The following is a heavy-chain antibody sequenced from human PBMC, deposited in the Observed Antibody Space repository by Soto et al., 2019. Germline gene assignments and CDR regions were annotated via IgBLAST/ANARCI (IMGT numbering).Heavy chain of an antibody. CDR1: GGSISSGGYY. CDR3: AIYDSSGSRGFQH. Sequence: PSETLSLTCTVSGGSISSGGYYWSWIREHPGKGLEWIGYIYYSGSTYYNPSLKSRVTISVDTSKNQFSLKLSSVTAADTAVYYCAIYDSSGSRGFQHWGQGTLVTVSS. J-gene: IGHJ1*01. CDR2: IYYSGST. V-gene: IGHV4-31*03. D-gene: IGHD3-22*01.